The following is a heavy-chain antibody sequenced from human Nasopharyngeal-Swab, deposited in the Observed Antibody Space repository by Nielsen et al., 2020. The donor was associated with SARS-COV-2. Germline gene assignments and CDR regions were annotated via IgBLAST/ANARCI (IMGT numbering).Heavy chain of an antibody. CDR2: VSSDGSNA. CDR1: GFSFSNYG. Sequence: GGSLRLSCAASGFSFSNYGVQWVRQAPGKGLEWVGVVSSDGSNAWYADSLKGRFALSRDNSKNTVDLQMNSLRAEDTAVYYCAAGRWYRGGNDAFDIWGQGTMVTVSS. D-gene: IGHD4-23*01. V-gene: IGHV3-30*03. J-gene: IGHJ3*02. CDR3: AAGRWYRGGNDAFDI.